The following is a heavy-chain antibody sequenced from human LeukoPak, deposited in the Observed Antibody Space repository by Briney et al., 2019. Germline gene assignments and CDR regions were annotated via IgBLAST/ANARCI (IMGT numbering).Heavy chain of an antibody. CDR1: GFTVSSNY. V-gene: IGHV3-53*04. D-gene: IGHD1-14*01. J-gene: IGHJ5*02. Sequence: GGSLRLSCAASGFTVSSNYMSWVRQAPGRGLEWVSVIYSGGSTYYADSVKGRFAISRHNSKNTLYLQMNSLRAEDTAVYYCARVGKSYPASWGQGALVTVSS. CDR3: ARVGKSYPAS. CDR2: IYSGGST.